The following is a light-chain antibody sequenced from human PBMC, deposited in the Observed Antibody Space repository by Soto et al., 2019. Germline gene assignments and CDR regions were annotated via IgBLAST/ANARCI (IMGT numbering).Light chain of an antibody. Sequence: DIQMTQSPSTLSASVGDRVTITCRASQSISDWLAWYQQKPGKAPKFLIYKTSNLESGVPSRFSGSGSGTEFTLTITSLQPDDFATYYCQHYECYPLTFGGGTKVEIK. CDR1: QSISDW. V-gene: IGKV1-5*03. CDR3: QHYECYPLT. CDR2: KTS. J-gene: IGKJ4*01.